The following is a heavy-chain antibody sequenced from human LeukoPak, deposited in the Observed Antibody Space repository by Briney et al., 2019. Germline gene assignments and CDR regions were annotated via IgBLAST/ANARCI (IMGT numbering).Heavy chain of an antibody. CDR3: ATEVGQWLVRT. D-gene: IGHD6-19*01. CDR1: GYSISNDYY. Sequence: SETLSLTCVASGYSISNDYYWGWIRQPPGRGLEWIGSISHSGSTYYNPSLKSRVTISADTSKNQFSLKLSSVTAADTAVYYCATEVGQWLVRTWGQGTLVTVSS. J-gene: IGHJ5*02. V-gene: IGHV4-38-2*01. CDR2: ISHSGST.